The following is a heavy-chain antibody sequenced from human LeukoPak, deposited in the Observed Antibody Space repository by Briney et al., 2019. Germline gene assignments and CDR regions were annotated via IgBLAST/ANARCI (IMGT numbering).Heavy chain of an antibody. J-gene: IGHJ4*02. CDR1: GFTFSSYA. V-gene: IGHV3-23*01. Sequence: GGSLRLSCAASGFTFSSYAMSWVRQAPGKGLEWFSAISGSGANTDYADSVKGRFTISRDNSKNTLYLQMNSLRAEDTAAFYCAKDANDILTGYFDYWGQGILVTVSS. CDR2: ISGSGANT. CDR3: AKDANDILTGYFDY. D-gene: IGHD3-9*01.